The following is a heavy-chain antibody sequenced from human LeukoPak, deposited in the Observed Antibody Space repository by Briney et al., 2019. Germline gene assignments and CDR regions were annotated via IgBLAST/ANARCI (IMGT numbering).Heavy chain of an antibody. CDR2: IYYSGST. CDR1: GGSISSYY. D-gene: IGHD3-22*01. V-gene: IGHV4-59*08. J-gene: IGHJ5*02. CDR3: ARHGLLYDSSGYYYWFDP. Sequence: PSETLSLTCTVSGGSISSYYWSWIRQPPGKGLEWIGYIYYSGSTNYNPSLKSRVTISVDTSKNQFSLKLSSVTAADTAVYYCARHGLLYDSSGYYYWFDPWGQGTLVTVPS.